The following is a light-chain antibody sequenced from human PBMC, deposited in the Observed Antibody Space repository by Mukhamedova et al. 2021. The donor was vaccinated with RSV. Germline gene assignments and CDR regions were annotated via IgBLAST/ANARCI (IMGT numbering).Light chain of an antibody. CDR2: QDT. V-gene: IGLV3-1*01. CDR1: Y. CDR3: QAWDISTVV. J-gene: IGLJ2*01. Sequence: YASWYQQKPGQSPVLLIYQDTKRPSGIPERFSGSNSGNTATLTISGTQAMDEAHYYCQAWDISTVVFGGGTKLTVL.